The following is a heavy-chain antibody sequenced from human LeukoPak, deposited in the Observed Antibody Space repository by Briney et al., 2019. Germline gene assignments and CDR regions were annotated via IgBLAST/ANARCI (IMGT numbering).Heavy chain of an antibody. V-gene: IGHV3-48*03. CDR2: ISSSGSTV. J-gene: IGHJ4*02. D-gene: IGHD6-19*01. CDR1: GFTFSTYE. CDR3: SLLAVASPQAY. Sequence: GGSLRLSCAASGFTFSTYEMHWVRQAPGKGLEWVSDISSSGSTVYYADSVKGRFTTSRDNAKNFLYLQMHSLRADDTAVYYCSLLAVASPQAYWGQGTLVTVSS.